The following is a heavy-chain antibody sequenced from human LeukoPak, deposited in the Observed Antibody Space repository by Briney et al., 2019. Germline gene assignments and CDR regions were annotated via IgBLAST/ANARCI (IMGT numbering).Heavy chain of an antibody. V-gene: IGHV1-2*02. CDR3: ARGPHWDPHFDY. Sequence: ASVKVSCKASVFTFTAYHMHWVRQAPGQGLERMGWINPNSGGTNYAQKFQGRVTMTRDTSISTAYMELSGLRSDDTAVYYCARGPHWDPHFDYWGQGTLVTVSS. J-gene: IGHJ4*02. CDR1: VFTFTAYH. D-gene: IGHD7-27*01. CDR2: INPNSGGT.